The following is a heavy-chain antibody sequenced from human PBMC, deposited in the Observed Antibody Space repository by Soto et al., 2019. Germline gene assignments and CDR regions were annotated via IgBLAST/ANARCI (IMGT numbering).Heavy chain of an antibody. J-gene: IGHJ4*02. V-gene: IGHV1-8*01. CDR3: ARVLSRITIFGVVIRNAFDY. CDR2: MNPNSGNT. Sequence: QVQLVQSGAEVKKPGASVKVSCKASGYTFTSYDINWVRQATGQGLEWMGWMNPNSGNTGYAQKFQGRVTMTRNTSISTAYMELSSLRSEDTAVYYCARVLSRITIFGVVIRNAFDYWGQGTLVTVSS. D-gene: IGHD3-3*01. CDR1: GYTFTSYD.